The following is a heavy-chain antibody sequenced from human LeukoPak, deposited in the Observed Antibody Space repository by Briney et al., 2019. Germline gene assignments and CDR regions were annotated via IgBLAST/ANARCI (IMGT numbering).Heavy chain of an antibody. J-gene: IGHJ2*01. V-gene: IGHV3-20*04. CDR3: ARVRVGGSWYSYFDL. CDR1: GFTFSSYA. Sequence: GPGGSLRLSCAASGFTFSSYAMSWVRQAPGKGLEWVSGVNWNGGSTGYADSVKGRFTISRDNAKNSLYLQMNSLRVEDTALYYCARVRVGGSWYSYFDLWGRGTLVTVSS. CDR2: VNWNGGST. D-gene: IGHD6-13*01.